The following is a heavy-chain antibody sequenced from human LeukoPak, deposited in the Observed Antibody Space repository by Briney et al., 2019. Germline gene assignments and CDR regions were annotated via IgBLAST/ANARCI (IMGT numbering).Heavy chain of an antibody. J-gene: IGHJ5*02. D-gene: IGHD3-10*01. V-gene: IGHV1-69*05. CDR1: GGTFSSYA. Sequence: ASVKVSCKASGGTFSSYAISWVRQAPGQGLEWMGGIIPIFGTANYAQKFQGRVTITTDESTSTAYMELSSLRSEGTAVYYCARRTGDYYGSGTPHNWFDPWGQGTLVTVSS. CDR2: IIPIFGTA. CDR3: ARRTGDYYGSGTPHNWFDP.